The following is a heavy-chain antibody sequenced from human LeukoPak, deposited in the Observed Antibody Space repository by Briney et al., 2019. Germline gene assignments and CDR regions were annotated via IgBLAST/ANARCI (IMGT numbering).Heavy chain of an antibody. D-gene: IGHD3-22*01. J-gene: IGHJ4*02. V-gene: IGHV1-69*02. Sequence: ASVKVSCKASGGTFSSYTISWVRQAPGQGLEWMRRIIPILGIANYAQKFQGRVTITADKSTSTAYMELSSLRSEDTAVYYCARDPDYYDSSGLNDYWGQGTLVTVSS. CDR2: IIPILGIA. CDR3: ARDPDYYDSSGLNDY. CDR1: GGTFSSYT.